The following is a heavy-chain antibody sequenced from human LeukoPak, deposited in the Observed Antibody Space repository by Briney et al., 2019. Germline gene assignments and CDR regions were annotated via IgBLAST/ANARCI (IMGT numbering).Heavy chain of an antibody. V-gene: IGHV3-73*01. J-gene: IGHJ5*02. CDR2: IRSKEYSYAT. Sequence: PGGSLRLSCAASGFIFSASPIHWVRQAPGKGLEWVGRIRSKEYSYATACAESLRGRCTVSRDDSENTAYLQMSSLKTEDTAVYYCARRIGDSYFYGMDLWGQGTLVTVSS. D-gene: IGHD2/OR15-2a*01. CDR1: GFIFSASP. CDR3: ARRIGDSYFYGMDL.